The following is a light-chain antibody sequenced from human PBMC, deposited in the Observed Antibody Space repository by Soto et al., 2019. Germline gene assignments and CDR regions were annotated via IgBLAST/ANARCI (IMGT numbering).Light chain of an antibody. Sequence: DIQMTQSPSSLSASXGNRVSITRRTSQSVSIYVNWYQQKPGKAPILLIYASSSLQSGVPSRFSGSGSGTDFTLTISSLEPEDFATYYCQQSYSTPTFGQGTKVDI. CDR2: ASS. CDR3: QQSYSTPT. J-gene: IGKJ2*01. CDR1: QSVSIY. V-gene: IGKV1-39*01.